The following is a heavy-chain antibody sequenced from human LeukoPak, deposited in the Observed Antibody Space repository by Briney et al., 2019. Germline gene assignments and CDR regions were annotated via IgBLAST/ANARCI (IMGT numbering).Heavy chain of an antibody. CDR1: GYTFNSYG. Sequence: ASVKVSCKASGYTFNSYGISWVRQAPGQGLEWMGWISAYNGNTNYAQKLKGRVTMTTDTSTSTAYMELRSLRSDDTAVYYCARDFGYQLPVVFDYWGQGTLVTVSS. CDR3: ARDFGYQLPVVFDY. J-gene: IGHJ4*02. CDR2: ISAYNGNT. V-gene: IGHV1-18*01. D-gene: IGHD2-2*01.